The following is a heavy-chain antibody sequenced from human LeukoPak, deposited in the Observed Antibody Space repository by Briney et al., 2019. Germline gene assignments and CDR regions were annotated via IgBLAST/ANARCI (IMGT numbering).Heavy chain of an antibody. D-gene: IGHD2-21*01. V-gene: IGHV4-4*09. Sequence: SETLSLTCTVSGGSISSYYWSWIRQPPGKGLEWIGYIYTSGSTNYNPSLKSRVTISVDTSKNQFSLKLSSVTAADTAVYYCARHSAVYAFDIWGRGTMVTVSS. CDR2: IYTSGST. CDR3: ARHSAVYAFDI. J-gene: IGHJ3*02. CDR1: GGSISSYY.